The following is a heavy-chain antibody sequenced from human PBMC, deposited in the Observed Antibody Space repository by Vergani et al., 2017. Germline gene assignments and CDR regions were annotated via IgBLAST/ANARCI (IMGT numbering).Heavy chain of an antibody. V-gene: IGHV4-59*10. J-gene: IGHJ3*02. Sequence: QVQLQQWGAGLLKPSETLSLTCAVYGGSFSGYYWSWIRQPPGKGLEWIGRIYTSGSTNYNPSLKSRVTISVDTSKNQFSLKLSSVTAADTAVYYCARESDYGGNSHAFDIWGQGTMVTVSS. D-gene: IGHD4-23*01. CDR3: ARESDYGGNSHAFDI. CDR1: GGSFSGYY. CDR2: IYTSGST.